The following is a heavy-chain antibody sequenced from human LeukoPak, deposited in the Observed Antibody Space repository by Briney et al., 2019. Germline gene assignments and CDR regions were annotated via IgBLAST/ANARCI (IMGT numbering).Heavy chain of an antibody. J-gene: IGHJ4*02. CDR3: AKADGDYLHYFAY. D-gene: IGHD4-11*01. CDR2: ISGDGDST. CDR1: GFTFDDYA. V-gene: IGHV3-43*02. Sequence: PGGSLRLSCAASGFTFDDYAMHWVRQAPGKGLQWVSLISGDGDSTYYANSVKGRFTISRDNSKTSLYLQMNSLRTEDTALYYCAKADGDYLHYFAYWCQGTLVTVSS.